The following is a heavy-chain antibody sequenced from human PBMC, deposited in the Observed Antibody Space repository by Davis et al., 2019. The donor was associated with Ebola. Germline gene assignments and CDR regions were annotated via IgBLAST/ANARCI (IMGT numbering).Heavy chain of an antibody. D-gene: IGHD6-13*01. CDR3: AKVKYYSTWRGGIDY. J-gene: IGHJ4*02. Sequence: GESLKISCAASGFSFSTNAMIWVRQAPGKGLEWVSAISGSGGSTYYADPVKGRFTISRDNSKSTLFLQLNTLRAEDTAVYYCAKVKYYSTWRGGIDYWGQGTLVTVSS. V-gene: IGHV3-23*01. CDR2: ISGSGGST. CDR1: GFSFSTNA.